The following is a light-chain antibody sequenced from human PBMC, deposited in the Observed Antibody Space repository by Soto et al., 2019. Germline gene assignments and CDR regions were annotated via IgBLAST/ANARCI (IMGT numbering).Light chain of an antibody. J-gene: IGKJ4*01. Sequence: EIVMPQSPATLSVSPGERATLSCRASQSVNSNLAWYQHKPGQAPRLLIYGASTRATGIPARFSGSESGTEFTLTISSLQSEDFAVYYGQQYDNWPPLSFGGGTKVEIK. CDR2: GAS. CDR1: QSVNSN. CDR3: QQYDNWPPLS. V-gene: IGKV3D-15*01.